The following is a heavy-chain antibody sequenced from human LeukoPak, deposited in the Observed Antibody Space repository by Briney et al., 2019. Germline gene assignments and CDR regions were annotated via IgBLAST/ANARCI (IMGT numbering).Heavy chain of an antibody. CDR1: GGSISSYY. Sequence: SETLSLTCTVSGGSISSYYWSWIRPPPGKGLEWIGYIYYSGSTNYNPSLKSRVTISVDTSKNQFSLKLSSVTAADTAVYYCAGGAWGITIFGEVITYFDYWGQGTLVTVSS. D-gene: IGHD3-3*01. CDR2: IYYSGST. V-gene: IGHV4-59*01. CDR3: AGGAWGITIFGEVITYFDY. J-gene: IGHJ4*02.